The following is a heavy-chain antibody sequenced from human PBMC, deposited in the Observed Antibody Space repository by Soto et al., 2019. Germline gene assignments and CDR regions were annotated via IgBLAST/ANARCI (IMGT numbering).Heavy chain of an antibody. CDR3: TTLIAAVPDAFDI. Sequence: GGSLRLSCAASGFTFSNAWMSWVRQAPGKGLEWVGRIKSKTDGGTTDYAAPVKGRFTISRDDSKNTLYLQMNSLKTEDTAVYYCTTLIAAVPDAFDIWGQGTMVTVSS. CDR1: GFTFSNAW. V-gene: IGHV3-15*01. D-gene: IGHD6-13*01. J-gene: IGHJ3*02. CDR2: IKSKTDGGTT.